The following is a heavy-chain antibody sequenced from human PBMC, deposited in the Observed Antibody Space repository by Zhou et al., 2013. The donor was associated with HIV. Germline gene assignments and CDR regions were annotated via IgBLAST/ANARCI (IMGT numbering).Heavy chain of an antibody. D-gene: IGHD1-26*01. J-gene: IGHJ3*02. CDR2: IIPIFGTA. CDR1: GGTFSSYA. Sequence: QVQLVQSGAEVKKPGSSVKVSCKASGGTFSSYAISWVRQAPGQGLEWMGGIIPIFGTANYAQKFQGRVTITTDESTSTAYMELSSLRSEDTAVYYCASPKTIVGATHDAFDIWGQGTMVTVSS. V-gene: IGHV1-69*05. CDR3: ASPKTIVGATHDAFDI.